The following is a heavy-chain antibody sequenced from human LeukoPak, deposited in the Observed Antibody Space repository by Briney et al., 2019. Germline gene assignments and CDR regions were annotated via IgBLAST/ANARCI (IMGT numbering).Heavy chain of an antibody. J-gene: IGHJ4*02. CDR2: IKQDGSEK. Sequence: GGSLRPSCAASGFTFSSYWMSWVRQAPGKGLEWVANIKQDGSEKYYVDSVKGRFTISRDNAKNSLYLQMNSLRAEDTAVYYCARHGGYSYGYYFDYWGQGTLVTVSS. CDR1: GFTFSSYW. CDR3: ARHGGYSYGYYFDY. D-gene: IGHD5-18*01. V-gene: IGHV3-7*01.